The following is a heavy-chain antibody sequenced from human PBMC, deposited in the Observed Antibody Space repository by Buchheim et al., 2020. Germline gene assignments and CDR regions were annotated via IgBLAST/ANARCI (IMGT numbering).Heavy chain of an antibody. J-gene: IGHJ6*02. Sequence: QVQLVESGGGVVQPGRSLRLSCAASGFTFSSYGMHWVRQAPGKGLEWVAVISYDGSNKYYADSVKGRFTISRDNSKNTLYLQMNSLRAEDTAVYYCAKNIRREVVPAAIRVYYYYGMDVWGQGTT. D-gene: IGHD2-2*02. V-gene: IGHV3-30*18. CDR2: ISYDGSNK. CDR1: GFTFSSYG. CDR3: AKNIRREVVPAAIRVYYYYGMDV.